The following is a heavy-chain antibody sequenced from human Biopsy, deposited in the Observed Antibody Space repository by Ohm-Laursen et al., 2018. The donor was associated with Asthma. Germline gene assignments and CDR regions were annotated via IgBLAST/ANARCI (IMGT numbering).Heavy chain of an antibody. Sequence: SLRLSCTASGFSFSNFAIHWVRQAPGKGLEWVEVISKDASTQDYADSVKGRFTMARDNSKNTLDLQMNSLREEDTAVYYCVRDGTDDAFDIWGQGTAVSVSS. CDR2: ISKDASTQ. J-gene: IGHJ3*02. CDR3: VRDGTDDAFDI. D-gene: IGHD1-1*01. CDR1: GFSFSNFA. V-gene: IGHV3-30*01.